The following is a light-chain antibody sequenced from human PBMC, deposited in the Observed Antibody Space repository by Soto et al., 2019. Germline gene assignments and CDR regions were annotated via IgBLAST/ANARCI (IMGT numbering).Light chain of an antibody. J-gene: IGKJ5*01. Sequence: EVELTQSPATLSLSPGDGAALSCRASQSVNNYLAWYQQKPGRAPRLLIYDTSNRATDIPARFSGSGSGTDFTLTISSVEPEDSALYYCQQYGNLITFGQGTRLELK. CDR2: DTS. V-gene: IGKV3-11*01. CDR3: QQYGNLIT. CDR1: QSVNNY.